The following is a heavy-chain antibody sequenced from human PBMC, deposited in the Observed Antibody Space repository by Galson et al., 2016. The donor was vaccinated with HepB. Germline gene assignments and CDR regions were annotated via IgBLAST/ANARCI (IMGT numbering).Heavy chain of an antibody. J-gene: IGHJ4*02. CDR1: GGSISSGFYS. V-gene: IGHV4-30-2*06. Sequence: TLSLTCAVSGGSISSGFYSWSWLRLSPEKGLEWIGYIYHSGNSEKNPSLKSRVTLSVDRSKNQFSLKMTSVTVADTAVYFCARENGNGAYFDLWGQGTLVTVSS. D-gene: IGHD2-8*01. CDR3: ARENGNGAYFDL. CDR2: IYHSGNS.